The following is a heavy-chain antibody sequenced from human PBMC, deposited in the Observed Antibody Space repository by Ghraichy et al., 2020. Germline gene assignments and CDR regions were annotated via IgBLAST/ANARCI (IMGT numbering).Heavy chain of an antibody. J-gene: IGHJ3*02. V-gene: IGHV1-24*01. CDR2: FDPEDGET. CDR3: ATDMISSGSLNDAFDI. D-gene: IGHD2-15*01. Sequence: ASVKVSCKVSGYTLTELSMHWVRQAPGKGLEWMGGFDPEDGETIYAQKFQGRVTMTEDTSTDTAYMELSSLRSEDTAMYYCATDMISSGSLNDAFDIWGQGTMVTVSS. CDR1: GYTLTELS.